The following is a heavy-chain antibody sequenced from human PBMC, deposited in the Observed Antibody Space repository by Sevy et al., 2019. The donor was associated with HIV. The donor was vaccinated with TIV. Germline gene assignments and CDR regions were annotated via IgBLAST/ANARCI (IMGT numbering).Heavy chain of an antibody. Sequence: GGSLRLSCAASGFDFSIYSMSWVRQAPGKGLEWVSTLSFGCGKINYADSVKGRLTISRENSKSSVYLQMNNMRVEDTAVYYCAREGCTKPHDYWGQGTLVTVSS. D-gene: IGHD2-8*01. J-gene: IGHJ4*02. CDR2: LSFGCGKI. V-gene: IGHV3-23*01. CDR3: AREGCTKPHDY. CDR1: GFDFSIYS.